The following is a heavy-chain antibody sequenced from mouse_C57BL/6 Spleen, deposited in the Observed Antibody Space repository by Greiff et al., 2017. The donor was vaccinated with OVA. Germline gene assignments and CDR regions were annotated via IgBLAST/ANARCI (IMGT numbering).Heavy chain of an antibody. CDR2: ISDGGSYT. Sequence: EVQRVESGGGLVKPGGSLKLSCAASGFTFSSYAMSWVRQTPEKRLEWVATISDGGSYTYYPDNVKGRFTISRDNAKNNLYLQMSHLKSEDTAMYYCAREGIYPFAYWGQGTLVTVSA. D-gene: IGHD2-1*01. CDR3: AREGIYPFAY. V-gene: IGHV5-4*01. J-gene: IGHJ3*01. CDR1: GFTFSSYA.